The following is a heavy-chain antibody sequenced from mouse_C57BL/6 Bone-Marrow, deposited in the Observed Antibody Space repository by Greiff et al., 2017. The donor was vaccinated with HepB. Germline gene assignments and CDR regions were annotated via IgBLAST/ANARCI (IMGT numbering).Heavy chain of an antibody. CDR3: ARDSPLIRGYYAMDY. Sequence: EVKVEESGPGLVKPSQTVFLTCTVTGISITTGNYRWSWIRQFPGNKLEWIGYIYYSGTITYNPSLTSRTTITRDTPKNQFFLEMNSLTAEDTATYYCARDSPLIRGYYAMDYWGQGTSVTVSS. V-gene: IGHV3-5*01. D-gene: IGHD1-3*01. CDR2: IYYSGTI. CDR1: GISITTGNYR. J-gene: IGHJ4*01.